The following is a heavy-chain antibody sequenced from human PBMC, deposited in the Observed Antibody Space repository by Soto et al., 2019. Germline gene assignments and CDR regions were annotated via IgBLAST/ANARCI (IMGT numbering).Heavy chain of an antibody. CDR1: GFTVTDNY. Sequence: EVQLVETGGGLIQPGGSLRLSCAASGFTVTDNYIIWVRQPPGKGLEWVSTTVIGGGTNYADTVKGRFTVSRDNSKNTLYFQMNNLRVEDTAVYYCARKPPSAIQGWAFGMDVWGQGTTVFVSS. CDR3: ARKPPSAIQGWAFGMDV. CDR2: TVIGGGT. D-gene: IGHD2-2*01. J-gene: IGHJ6*02. V-gene: IGHV3-53*02.